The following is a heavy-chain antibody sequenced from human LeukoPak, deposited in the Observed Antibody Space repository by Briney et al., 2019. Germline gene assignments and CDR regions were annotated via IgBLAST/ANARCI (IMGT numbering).Heavy chain of an antibody. Sequence: GGSLSLSCAASGFTFSSNWLSWVRQAQGQGLERVAHMNHGGSESTYVDSVKGRLTTFWVDAKNLVFLLMNSLRVEGASLYYGARDGVSGGFDYWGQGILVTVSS. CDR2: MNHGGSES. CDR3: ARDGVSGGFDY. D-gene: IGHD3-16*01. V-gene: IGHV3-7*01. CDR1: GFTFSSNW. J-gene: IGHJ4*02.